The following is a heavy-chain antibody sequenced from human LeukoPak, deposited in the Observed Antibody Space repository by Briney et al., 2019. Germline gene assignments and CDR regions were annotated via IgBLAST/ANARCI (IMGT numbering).Heavy chain of an antibody. V-gene: IGHV3-7*01. CDR2: IKQDGSEK. J-gene: IGHJ4*02. D-gene: IGHD1-14*01. Sequence: GALRLSCAASGFTFSNYWMSWVRQAPGKGLEWVANIKQDGSEKYYVDSVKGRFTISRDNAKNSLYLQMNSLRAEDTAVYYCARDRRVSYWGQGTLVTVSS. CDR3: ARDRRVSY. CDR1: GFTFSNYW.